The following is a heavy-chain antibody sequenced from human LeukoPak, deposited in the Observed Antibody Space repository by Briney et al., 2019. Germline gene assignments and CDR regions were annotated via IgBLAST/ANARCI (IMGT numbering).Heavy chain of an antibody. CDR2: ISASAGTT. Sequence: GGSLRLSCAASGFTFSGYAMSWVRQAPGKGLEWVSSISASAGTTYYADSVKGRFTISRDNSKNTLDLQMNSLRAEDTAVYYCTKDPASYEYYFDYWGQGTLVTVSS. CDR1: GFTFSGYA. V-gene: IGHV3-23*01. D-gene: IGHD5-12*01. J-gene: IGHJ4*02. CDR3: TKDPASYEYYFDY.